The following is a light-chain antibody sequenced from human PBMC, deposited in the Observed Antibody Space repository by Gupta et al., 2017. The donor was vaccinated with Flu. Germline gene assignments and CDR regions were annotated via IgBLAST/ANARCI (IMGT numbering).Light chain of an antibody. V-gene: IGLV2-8*01. Sequence: GNISCTGTSSDGGGYKYVSWYQQHPGKAPKLMIYEVSKRPAGVPDRFSGSKSGNTASLTVSGRQAEDEADYYCSSYAGSNNWVFGGGTELTVL. CDR2: EVS. CDR3: SSYAGSNNWV. J-gene: IGLJ3*02. CDR1: SSDGGGYKY.